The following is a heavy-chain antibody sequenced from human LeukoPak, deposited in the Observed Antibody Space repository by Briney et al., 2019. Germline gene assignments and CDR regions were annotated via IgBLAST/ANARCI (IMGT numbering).Heavy chain of an antibody. CDR2: VYASGTT. CDR3: AKTHCGGGSCDKFDS. Sequence: PSETLSLTCTVSGASVSTYFWSWIRQPAGKTMEWIGRVYASGTTCYNPSLRSRVTLSIDTSKNQFSLSLNSVTAADTAVYYCAKTHCGGGSCDKFDSWGQGILVTVSS. D-gene: IGHD2-21*01. CDR1: GASVSTYF. J-gene: IGHJ5*01. V-gene: IGHV4-4*07.